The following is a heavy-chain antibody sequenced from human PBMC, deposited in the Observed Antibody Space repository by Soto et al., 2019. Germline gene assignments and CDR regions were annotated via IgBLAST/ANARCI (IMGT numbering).Heavy chain of an antibody. CDR3: ARYPNIVATRRDVDYCYGMDV. CDR2: IKQDGSEK. Sequence: EVQLVESGGGLVQPGGSLRLSCAASGFTFSSYWMSWVRQAPGKGLEWVANIKQDGSEKYYVDSVKGRFTISRDNAKNSLYLQMNSLRAEDAAVYYCARYPNIVATRRDVDYCYGMDVWGQGTTVTVSS. D-gene: IGHD5-12*01. J-gene: IGHJ6*02. V-gene: IGHV3-7*01. CDR1: GFTFSSYW.